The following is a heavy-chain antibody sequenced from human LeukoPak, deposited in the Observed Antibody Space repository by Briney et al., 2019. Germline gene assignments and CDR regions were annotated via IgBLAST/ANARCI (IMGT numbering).Heavy chain of an antibody. Sequence: SETLSLTCTVSGGSIRSSYYYWGWIRQPPGKGLEWIGSIYDSGSTYYNPSLKSRVTISVDTSKNQFSLKLSSVTAADTAVYYCARDFGSSWYPTWFDPWGQGTLVTVSS. J-gene: IGHJ5*02. D-gene: IGHD6-13*01. V-gene: IGHV4-39*07. CDR2: IYDSGST. CDR1: GGSIRSSYYY. CDR3: ARDFGSSWYPTWFDP.